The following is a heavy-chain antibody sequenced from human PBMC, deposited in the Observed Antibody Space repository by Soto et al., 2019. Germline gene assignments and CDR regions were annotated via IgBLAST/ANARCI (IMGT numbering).Heavy chain of an antibody. CDR3: ATDLGGVIITVDY. CDR2: INAYDGNS. CDR1: GYTFTSYG. D-gene: IGHD3-10*01. Sequence: QVQLVQSGAEVKKPGASVKVSCKASGYTFTSYGISWVRQAPGQGLEWMGWINAYDGNSNYAQKHHGRVTKTTDTATSTPYMELRSLRSDDTAVYYCATDLGGVIITVDYWGQGTLVTVSS. V-gene: IGHV1-18*01. J-gene: IGHJ4*02.